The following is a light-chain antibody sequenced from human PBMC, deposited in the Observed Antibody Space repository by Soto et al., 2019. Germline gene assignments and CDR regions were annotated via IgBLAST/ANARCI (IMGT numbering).Light chain of an antibody. CDR3: QHTYITPWT. Sequence: DIQMTQSPSSLSASVGDRVTITCRASQSIRSYLNWYQQKPGKAPKLLIYGASSLQSGVPTRISGSGSGTDFTLTISSLQPEDFATYYCQHTYITPWTFGRGTKVDIK. V-gene: IGKV1-39*01. CDR1: QSIRSY. CDR2: GAS. J-gene: IGKJ1*01.